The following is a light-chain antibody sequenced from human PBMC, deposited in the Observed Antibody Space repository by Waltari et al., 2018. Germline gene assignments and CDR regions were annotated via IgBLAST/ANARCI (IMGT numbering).Light chain of an antibody. CDR2: DVT. Sequence: QSALTQPASVSGSPGQSITIPCTGSSSDIGGYTSFPWYQQHPDTAPKLILYDVTKRPSGVSHRFSASKSGNTASLSISGLQADDEAVYHCSSYAGSCTVVFGGGTKLTVL. V-gene: IGLV2-14*03. CDR1: SSDIGGYTS. CDR3: SSYAGSCTVV. J-gene: IGLJ2*01.